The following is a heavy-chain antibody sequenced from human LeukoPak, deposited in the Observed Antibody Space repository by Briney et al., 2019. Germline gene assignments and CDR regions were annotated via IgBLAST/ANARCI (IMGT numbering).Heavy chain of an antibody. J-gene: IGHJ4*02. CDR1: GFSFSTYA. V-gene: IGHV3-23*05. CDR2: INRSGGNT. CDR3: ARVPSGGGYHDPYYFDY. Sequence: GGSLRLSCEASGFSFSTYAMSWVRQAPGKGLEWVSSINRSGGNTYSADSVKGRFTISRDNSKNTLHLQMNSLRADDTAVYYCARVPSGGGYHDPYYFDYWGQGTLVTVSS. D-gene: IGHD6-25*01.